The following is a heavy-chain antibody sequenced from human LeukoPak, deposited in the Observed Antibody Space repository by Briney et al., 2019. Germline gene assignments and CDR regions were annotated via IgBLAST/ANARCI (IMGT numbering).Heavy chain of an antibody. V-gene: IGHV4-61*01. D-gene: IGHD5-24*01. CDR1: GGSISSSSYY. J-gene: IGHJ4*02. CDR3: ARAGWLQPLDY. Sequence: SETLSLTCTVSGGSISSSSYYWSWIRQPPGKGLEWIGYIYYSGSTNYNPSLKSRVTISVDTSKNQFSLKLSSVTAADTAVYYCARAGWLQPLDYWGQGTLVTVSS. CDR2: IYYSGST.